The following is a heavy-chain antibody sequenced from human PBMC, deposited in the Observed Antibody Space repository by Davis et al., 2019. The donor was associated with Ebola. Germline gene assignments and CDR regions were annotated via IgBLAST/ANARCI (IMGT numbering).Heavy chain of an antibody. V-gene: IGHV3-21*01. CDR3: ARDSMVQGVIPTEVADYYYYYGMDV. Sequence: PGGSLRLSCAASGFTFSSYSMNWVRQAPGKGLEWVSSISSSSSYIYYADSVKGRFTISRDNAKNSLYLQMNSLRAEDTAVYYCARDSMVQGVIPTEVADYYYYYGMDVWGQGTTVTVSS. D-gene: IGHD3-10*01. CDR1: GFTFSSYS. J-gene: IGHJ6*02. CDR2: ISSSSSYI.